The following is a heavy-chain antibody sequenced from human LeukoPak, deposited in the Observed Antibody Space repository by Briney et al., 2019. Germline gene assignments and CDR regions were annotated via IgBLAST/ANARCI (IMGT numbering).Heavy chain of an antibody. D-gene: IGHD3-22*01. Sequence: GGSLRLSCAASGFTFSSYSMNWVRQAPGKGLEWVSSISSSSYIYYADSVKGRFTISRDNAKNSLYLQMNSLRAEDTAVYYCARARPYYYDTDELDYWGQGTLVTVSS. V-gene: IGHV3-21*01. CDR1: GFTFSSYS. J-gene: IGHJ4*02. CDR3: ARARPYYYDTDELDY. CDR2: ISSSSYI.